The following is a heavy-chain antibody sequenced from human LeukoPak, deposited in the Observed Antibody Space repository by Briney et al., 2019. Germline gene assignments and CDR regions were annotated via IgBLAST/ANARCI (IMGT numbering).Heavy chain of an antibody. J-gene: IGHJ5*02. Sequence: SETLSLTCTVSGGSISSGGYYWSWIRQHPGKGLEWIGYIYYSGSTYYNPSLKSRVTISADTSKNQFSLKLSSVTAADTAVYYCARVTTRGNWFDPWGQGTLVTVSS. CDR1: GGSISSGGYY. CDR3: ARVTTRGNWFDP. V-gene: IGHV4-31*03. CDR2: IYYSGST. D-gene: IGHD1-14*01.